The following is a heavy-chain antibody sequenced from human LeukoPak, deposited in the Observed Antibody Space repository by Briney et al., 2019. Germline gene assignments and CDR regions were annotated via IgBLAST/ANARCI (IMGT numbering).Heavy chain of an antibody. J-gene: IGHJ1*01. CDR2: ISWNSGSI. V-gene: IGHV3-9*01. Sequence: PGGSLRLSCAASGFTFDDYAMHWVRQAPGKGLEWVSGISWNSGSIGYADSVKGRFTISRDNAKNSLYLQMNSLRAEDTAVYYCAKGGLLLWFGELLPPNEYFQHWGQGTLVTVSS. CDR3: AKGGLLLWFGELLPPNEYFQH. CDR1: GFTFDDYA. D-gene: IGHD3-10*01.